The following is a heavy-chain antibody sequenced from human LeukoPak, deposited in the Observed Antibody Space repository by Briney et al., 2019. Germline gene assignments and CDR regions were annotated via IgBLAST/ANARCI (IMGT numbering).Heavy chain of an antibody. D-gene: IGHD3-10*01. CDR1: GGSFSGYY. J-gene: IGHJ4*02. V-gene: IGHV4-34*01. CDR3: ARGVDYYGV. Sequence: SGTLSLTCAVYGGSFSGYYWNWIRQPPGKGLEWIGEINHSGGTNYNPSLKSRVTISVDTSKKQFSLKLSSVTAADTAVYYCARGVDYYGVWGQGTLVTVSS. CDR2: INHSGGT.